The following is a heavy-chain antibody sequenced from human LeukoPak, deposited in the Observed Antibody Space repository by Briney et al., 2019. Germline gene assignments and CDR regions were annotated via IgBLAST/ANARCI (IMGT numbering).Heavy chain of an antibody. J-gene: IGHJ4*02. Sequence: GALRLSCVVSGFTFSKYWMTWARQAPGKGLEWVANINLDGSEKYYVDSVKDRFTISRDNAKNSLYLQMNSLSAEDTAVYYCAAYGIAVSALDYWGQGTLVTVSS. CDR1: GFTFSKYW. CDR2: INLDGSEK. V-gene: IGHV3-7*05. D-gene: IGHD6-19*01. CDR3: AAYGIAVSALDY.